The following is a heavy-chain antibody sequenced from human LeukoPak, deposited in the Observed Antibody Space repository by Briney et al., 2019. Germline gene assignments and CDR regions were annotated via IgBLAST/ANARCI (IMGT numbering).Heavy chain of an antibody. V-gene: IGHV3-21*01. CDR3: ARDPPWAVAPNFDY. CDR1: GFTFSSYS. D-gene: IGHD6-19*01. CDR2: ISSSSSYI. J-gene: IGHJ4*02. Sequence: PGGSLRLSCAASGFTFSSYSMNWVRQAPGKGLEWVSSISSSSSYIYYADSVKGRFTISRDNAKNSLYLQMNSLTAEDTAVYYCARDPPWAVAPNFDYWGQGTLVTVSS.